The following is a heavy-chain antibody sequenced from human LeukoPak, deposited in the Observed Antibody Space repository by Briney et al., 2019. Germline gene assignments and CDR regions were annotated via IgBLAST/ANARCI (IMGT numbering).Heavy chain of an antibody. Sequence: GGSLRLSCAASGFTFNSYAMSWVRQAPGKGLEWVSAISGSGGSTYYADSVKGRFTISRDNSKNTLYLQMNSLRAEDTAVYYCAKDRTGTFWFDPWGQGTLVTVSS. J-gene: IGHJ5*02. V-gene: IGHV3-23*01. CDR3: AKDRTGTFWFDP. CDR1: GFTFNSYA. D-gene: IGHD3/OR15-3a*01. CDR2: ISGSGGST.